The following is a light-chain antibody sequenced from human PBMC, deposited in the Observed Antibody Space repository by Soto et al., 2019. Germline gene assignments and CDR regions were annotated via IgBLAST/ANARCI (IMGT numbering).Light chain of an antibody. Sequence: EIVLTQSPATLSLSPGDRATLSCRASQSVSSYLAWYQQKPGQAPRLLIYDASNRATGIPARFSGSGSGTDFTLTISSLEPEDFAVYYCQQRNNWALMYTFGQGTKLQIK. CDR2: DAS. CDR3: QQRNNWALMYT. V-gene: IGKV3-11*01. CDR1: QSVSSY. J-gene: IGKJ2*01.